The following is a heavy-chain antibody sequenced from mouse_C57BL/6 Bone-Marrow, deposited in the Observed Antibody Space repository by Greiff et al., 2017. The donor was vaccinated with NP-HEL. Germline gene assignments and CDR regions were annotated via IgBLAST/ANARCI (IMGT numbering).Heavy chain of an antibody. Sequence: VQLQQSGPGLVQPSQSLSITCTVSGFSLTSYGVHWVRQSPGKGLEWLGVIWSGGSTDYNAAFISRLSISKDNSKSQVFFKMNSLQADDTAIYYCAPHWAWFAYWGRGTLVTVSA. V-gene: IGHV2-2*01. CDR1: GFSLTSYG. CDR3: APHWAWFAY. D-gene: IGHD4-1*01. CDR2: IWSGGST. J-gene: IGHJ3*01.